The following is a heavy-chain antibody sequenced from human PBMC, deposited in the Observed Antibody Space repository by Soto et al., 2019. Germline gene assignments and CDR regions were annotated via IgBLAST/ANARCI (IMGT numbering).Heavy chain of an antibody. D-gene: IGHD6-19*01. J-gene: IGHJ4*02. CDR1: GFTFSDYA. Sequence: VQLVESGGGVVQPGRSLRLSCAASGFTFSDYAMHWVLQAPGKGLEWVAVVSHDGSNTHYADSEKSRFTISRDSSKNTVSLEMTSLRAEDTAVYYSAKGGRQWLVTSDFNYWGQGALVTGSS. CDR3: AKGGRQWLVTSDFNY. CDR2: VSHDGSNT. V-gene: IGHV3-30*18.